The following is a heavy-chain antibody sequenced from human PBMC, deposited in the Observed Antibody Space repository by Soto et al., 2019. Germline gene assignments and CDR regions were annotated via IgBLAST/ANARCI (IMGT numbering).Heavy chain of an antibody. V-gene: IGHV1-69*08. CDR2: FIPTLGTA. D-gene: IGHD3-16*02. Sequence: GASVKVSCKASGDTFSSYIISWVRQAPGQGLEWMGRFIPTLGTANYAQKFQGRVTITADRSTNTIYMGMTKMRSEDTAVYYCARDIHPSRKDYVWGSYRQTSPFDPWGQGTLVTVSS. J-gene: IGHJ5*02. CDR3: ARDIHPSRKDYVWGSYRQTSPFDP. CDR1: GDTFSSYI.